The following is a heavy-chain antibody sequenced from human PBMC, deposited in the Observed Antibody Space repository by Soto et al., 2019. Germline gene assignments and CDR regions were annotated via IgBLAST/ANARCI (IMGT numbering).Heavy chain of an antibody. V-gene: IGHV3-23*01. D-gene: IGHD3-10*01. CDR1: GVTFSSYA. Sequence: VQLLESGGDLVQPGGYLRLSCAASGVTFSSYAMSWVRQAPEKGLEWVSSVSAGGDMTYYSDSVKGRFTISRDNSNNALFLQMNSLRAEYTALYYCARGDLGGSGSPASYYYSGLDVWGQGTTVTVSS. CDR3: ARGDLGGSGSPASYYYSGLDV. J-gene: IGHJ6*02. CDR2: VSAGGDMT.